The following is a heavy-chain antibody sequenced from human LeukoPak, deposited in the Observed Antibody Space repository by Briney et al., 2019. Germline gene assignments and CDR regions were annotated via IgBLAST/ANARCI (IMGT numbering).Heavy chain of an antibody. CDR2: IKSKTDGGTT. J-gene: IGHJ4*02. D-gene: IGHD3-16*02. V-gene: IGHV3-15*01. CDR1: GFXFNDAW. CDR3: TTYRHWPVEY. Sequence: PGGSLRLSCAASGFXFNDAWTTWVRQAPGKGLEWLGRIKSKTDGGTTDYAAPVQGRFTISRDDSTNTLYLQMNSLKTEDTAVYYCTTYRHWPVEYWGQGTLVTVSS.